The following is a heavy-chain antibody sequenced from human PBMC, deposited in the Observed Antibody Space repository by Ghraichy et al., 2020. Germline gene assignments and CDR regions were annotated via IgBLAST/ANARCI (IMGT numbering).Heavy chain of an antibody. Sequence: SETLSLTCTVSGGSISNYYWSWIRQPPGKGLEWIGYIYYSGSTNYNPSLKSRVTISVDTSKNQFSLNLSSVTAADTAVYYFARGGGYSTSWYEYWGQGTLVTVPS. CDR2: IYYSGST. CDR3: ARGGGYSTSWYEY. D-gene: IGHD6-13*01. V-gene: IGHV4-59*01. CDR1: GGSISNYY. J-gene: IGHJ4*02.